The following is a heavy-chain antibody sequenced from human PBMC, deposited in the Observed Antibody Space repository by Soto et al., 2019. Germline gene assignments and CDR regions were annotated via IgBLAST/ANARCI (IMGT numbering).Heavy chain of an antibody. CDR1: GFTFTNYV. CDR2: IHAGNGNT. CDR3: ARDVFYHFSTGSPSHFFDF. D-gene: IGHD3-3*01. V-gene: IGHV1-3*01. J-gene: IGHJ4*02. Sequence: ASVKVSCKTFGFTFTNYVLFWVRQAPGQRLEWVGWIHAGNGNTESSEKFQGRVTLTTDTSASTAYMELSSLRSEDTALYYCARDVFYHFSTGSPSHFFDFWGQGSLVTVSS.